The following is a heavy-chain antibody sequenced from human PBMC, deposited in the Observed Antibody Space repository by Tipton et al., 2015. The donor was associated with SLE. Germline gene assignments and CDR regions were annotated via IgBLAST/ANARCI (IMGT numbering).Heavy chain of an antibody. V-gene: IGHV4-59*01. CDR1: GGSISSYY. CDR3: ARDGSTGDWFDP. J-gene: IGHJ5*02. CDR2: IYYSGST. D-gene: IGHD2-2*01. Sequence: LRLSCTVSGGSISSYYWSWIRQPPGKGLEWIGYIYYSGSTNYNPSLKSRVTISVDTSKNQFSLKLSSVTAADTAVYYCARDGSTGDWFDPWGQGTLVTVSS.